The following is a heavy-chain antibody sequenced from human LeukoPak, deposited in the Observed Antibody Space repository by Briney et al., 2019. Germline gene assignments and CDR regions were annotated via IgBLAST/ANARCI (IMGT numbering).Heavy chain of an antibody. CDR2: INWNGGST. D-gene: IGHD2-15*01. Sequence: GGSLRLSCTASGFTFDDYGMSCVRQAPGKGLEWVSGINWNGGSTGYADSVKGRFTISRDNAKNSLYLQMNSLRAEDTALYYCARELGYCSGGSCERNYYFDYWGQGTLVTVSS. V-gene: IGHV3-20*04. CDR1: GFTFDDYG. CDR3: ARELGYCSGGSCERNYYFDY. J-gene: IGHJ4*02.